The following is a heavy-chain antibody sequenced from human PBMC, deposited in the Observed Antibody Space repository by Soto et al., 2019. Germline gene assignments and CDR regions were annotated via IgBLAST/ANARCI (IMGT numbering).Heavy chain of an antibody. D-gene: IGHD2-2*01. CDR2: IIPIFGTA. CDR3: ARDSCSSTSCYRGGGYYYYGMDV. V-gene: IGHV1-69*13. Sequence: GASVKVSCKASGATFSSYAISWVRQAPGQGLEWMGGIIPIFGTANYAQKFQGRVTITADESTSTAYMELSSLRSEDTAVYYCARDSCSSTSCYRGGGYYYYGMDVWGQGTTVTVSS. CDR1: GATFSSYA. J-gene: IGHJ6*02.